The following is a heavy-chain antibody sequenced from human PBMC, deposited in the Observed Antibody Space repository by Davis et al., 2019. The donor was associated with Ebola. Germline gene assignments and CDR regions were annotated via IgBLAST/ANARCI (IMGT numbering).Heavy chain of an antibody. V-gene: IGHV1-3*01. D-gene: IGHD6-19*01. Sequence: SVTVSRKASGYTFTDYLIYWVRRPPGQGLEWMGWINAGNGNTIYSEKLQGRVSITKDTSASTTYMELSSLRTGDTAVYYCAREGDRSGWAPWGQGTLVTVSS. J-gene: IGHJ5*02. CDR1: GYTFTDYL. CDR2: INAGNGNT. CDR3: AREGDRSGWAP.